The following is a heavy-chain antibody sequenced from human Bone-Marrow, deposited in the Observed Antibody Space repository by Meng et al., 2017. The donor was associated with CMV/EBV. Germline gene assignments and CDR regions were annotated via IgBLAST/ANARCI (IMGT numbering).Heavy chain of an antibody. CDR2: IHHSGNT. V-gene: IGHV4-4*02. CDR1: SGSISSNKW. CDR3: VKLGGNGVGYEYGMAV. J-gene: IGHJ6*02. D-gene: IGHD4-23*01. Sequence: SETLSLTCAVSSGSISSNKWWSWVRQPPGKGLEWIGEIHHSGNTNYNPSLKSRVTISIDKSKNQFSLKLSFVTAADTAVYYCVKLGGNGVGYEYGMAVWGQGNTVHFSS.